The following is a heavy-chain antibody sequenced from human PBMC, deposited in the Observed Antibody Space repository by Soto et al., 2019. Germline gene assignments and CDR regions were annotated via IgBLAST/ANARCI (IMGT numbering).Heavy chain of an antibody. CDR2: INPNSGGT. D-gene: IGHD3-22*01. CDR1: GYTFTGYY. CDR3: VRDPQSLYYYDSSGYFDY. Sequence: ASVKVSCKASGYTFTGYYMHWVRQAPGQGLEWMGWINPNSGGTNYAQKFQGWVTMTRDTSISTAYMELSRLRSDDTAVYYCVRDPQSLYYYDSSGYFDYWGQGTLVTVSS. J-gene: IGHJ4*02. V-gene: IGHV1-2*04.